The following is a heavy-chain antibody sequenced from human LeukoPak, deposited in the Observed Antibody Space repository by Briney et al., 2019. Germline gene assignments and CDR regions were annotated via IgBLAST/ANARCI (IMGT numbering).Heavy chain of an antibody. CDR1: GYIFTSYA. V-gene: IGHV1-3*01. Sequence: ASVKVSCKASGYIFTSYAMHWVRQAPGQRLEWMGWINADNGDTKYSEKFQGRVTITRDTSATTAYMELSSLTSDDTAAYYCATRGSGSSGWSFDYWGQGTLVTASA. J-gene: IGHJ4*02. CDR2: INADNGDT. D-gene: IGHD6-19*01. CDR3: ATRGSGSSGWSFDY.